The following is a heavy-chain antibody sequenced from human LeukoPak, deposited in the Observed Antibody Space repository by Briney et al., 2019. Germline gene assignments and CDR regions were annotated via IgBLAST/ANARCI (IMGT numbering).Heavy chain of an antibody. CDR1: GFTFRSHA. V-gene: IGHV3-23*01. J-gene: IGHJ4*02. CDR3: AKDFRIGYSAHFDY. Sequence: GGSLRLSCVDSGFTFRSHAMSWVRQAPEKGLEFVSGIYVNGGTTYYADSVKGRFSISRDNSKNTLYLQMDSLRGEDTAVYYCAKDFRIGYSAHFDYWGQGALVTVSS. D-gene: IGHD2-21*01. CDR2: IYVNGGTT.